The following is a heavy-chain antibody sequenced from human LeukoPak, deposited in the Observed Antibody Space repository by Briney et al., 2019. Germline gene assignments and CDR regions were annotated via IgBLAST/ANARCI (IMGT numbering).Heavy chain of an antibody. J-gene: IGHJ4*02. CDR1: GFTFSNYN. CDR2: ISSSSSSNTI. V-gene: IGHV3-48*04. Sequence: GGSLRLSCAASGFTFSNYNMNWVRQAPGKGLEWVSYISSSSSSNTIYYADSVKGRFTISRDNAKNTLYLQMNSLRAEDTAVYYCARVRVGAYDSEYWGQGTLVTVSS. CDR3: ARVRVGAYDSEY. D-gene: IGHD3-10*01.